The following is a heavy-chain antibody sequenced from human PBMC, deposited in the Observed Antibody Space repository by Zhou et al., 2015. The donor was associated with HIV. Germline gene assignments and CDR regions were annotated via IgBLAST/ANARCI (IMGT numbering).Heavy chain of an antibody. CDR1: GFTFNQYG. J-gene: IGHJ4*02. D-gene: IGHD2-21*01. CDR3: VRDNPYCGGDCPLDY. CDR2: IWYDGSNK. V-gene: IGHV3-33*01. Sequence: QAQLVESGGDVVQPGRSLRLTCAASGFTFNQYGMHWVRQAPGKGLEWVAVIWYDGSNKYYADSVKGRFTVSRDNSKKTVYLQMNNMRVEDTATYYCVRDNPYCGGDCPLDYWGQGTPGHRLL.